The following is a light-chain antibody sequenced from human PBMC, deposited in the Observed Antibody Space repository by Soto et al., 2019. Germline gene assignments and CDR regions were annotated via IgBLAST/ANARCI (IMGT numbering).Light chain of an antibody. Sequence: RVTTTCRASQGITNFLAWYQQKPGKVPKLLIYEASTLQSGVPSRFSGSGSGTDFTLTISSLQPEDVATYYCQKYNSAPSFGGGTKVDIK. CDR2: EAS. CDR3: QKYNSAPS. V-gene: IGKV1-27*01. CDR1: QGITNF. J-gene: IGKJ4*01.